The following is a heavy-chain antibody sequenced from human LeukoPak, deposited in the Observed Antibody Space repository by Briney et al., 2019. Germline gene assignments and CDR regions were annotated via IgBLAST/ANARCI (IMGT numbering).Heavy chain of an antibody. CDR3: ARLLYCFNGVCFNWFDP. J-gene: IGHJ5*02. D-gene: IGHD2-8*01. CDR1: GGSISSNSYY. CDR2: IYYSGST. Sequence: SETLSLTCTVSGGSISSNSYYWRRIRQPPGKGLEWIGRIYYSGSTYYTPSLKSRVTISVDTSKNQFYLKLSSVTAADTAVYYCARLLYCFNGVCFNWFDPWGQGTLVTVSS. V-gene: IGHV4-39*01.